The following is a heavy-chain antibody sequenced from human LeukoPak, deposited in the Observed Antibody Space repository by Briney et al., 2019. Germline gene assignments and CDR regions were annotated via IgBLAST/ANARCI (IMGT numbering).Heavy chain of an antibody. V-gene: IGHV1-69*13. Sequence: GASVKVSCKASGGTFSSYAISWVRQAPGQGLEWMGGIIPIFGTANYAQKFQGRVTITADESTSTAYMELSSLRSEDTAVYYCAMGPGSYYNDGESFDYWGQGTLVTVSS. J-gene: IGHJ4*02. CDR2: IIPIFGTA. CDR1: GGTFSSYA. D-gene: IGHD3-10*01. CDR3: AMGPGSYYNDGESFDY.